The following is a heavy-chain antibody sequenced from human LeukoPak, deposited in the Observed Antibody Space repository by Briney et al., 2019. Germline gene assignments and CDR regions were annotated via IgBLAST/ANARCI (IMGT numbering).Heavy chain of an antibody. D-gene: IGHD3-22*01. CDR1: GFTFSSYA. Sequence: PGGSLRLSCAASGFTFSSYAMSWVRQAPGKGLEWVSAISGSGGSTYYADSVKGRFTISRDNSKNTLYLQMNSLRAEDTAVYYCAKDRDSSGYYYVSWFDPWGQGTLVTVSS. CDR3: AKDRDSSGYYYVSWFDP. CDR2: ISGSGGST. V-gene: IGHV3-23*01. J-gene: IGHJ5*02.